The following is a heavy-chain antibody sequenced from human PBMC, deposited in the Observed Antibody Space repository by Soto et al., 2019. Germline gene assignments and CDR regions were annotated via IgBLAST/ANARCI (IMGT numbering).Heavy chain of an antibody. Sequence: QVQLVQSGAEVKKPGASVKVSCKASAYTFTSYGISWVRQTAGQGLEWMGWISAYNGNTHYAQKLQGRVTMTTDTSTTTANMELRSLRSDDTAVYYCARDLGGFPDYWGQGTLVTVSS. CDR3: ARDLGGFPDY. V-gene: IGHV1-18*01. D-gene: IGHD5-12*01. CDR2: ISAYNGNT. J-gene: IGHJ4*02. CDR1: AYTFTSYG.